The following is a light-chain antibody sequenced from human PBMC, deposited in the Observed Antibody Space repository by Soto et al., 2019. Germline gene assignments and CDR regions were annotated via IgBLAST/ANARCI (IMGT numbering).Light chain of an antibody. CDR2: KVS. CDR1: SSDVGHPYNY. J-gene: IGLJ3*02. Sequence: QSALTQPASVSGSPGQSITISCTGTSSDVGHPYNYVSWYQQHPGKAPKLLIFKVSNRPSGISGRFSGSKSGNTASLTISGLQAEDEADYYCMSFIDSTSTHWVLGGGTKLTVL. V-gene: IGLV2-14*03. CDR3: MSFIDSTSTHWV.